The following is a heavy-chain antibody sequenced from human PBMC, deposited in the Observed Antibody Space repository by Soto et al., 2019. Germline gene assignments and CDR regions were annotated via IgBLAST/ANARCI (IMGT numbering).Heavy chain of an antibody. V-gene: IGHV3-21*01. Sequence: GSLRLSCAASGFTFSSYSMNWVRQAPGKGLEWVSSISSSSSYIYYADSVKGRFTISRDNAKNSLYLQMNSLRAEDTAVYYCAGGRFTVTTYYYYGMDVWGQGTTVTVSS. CDR3: AGGRFTVTTYYYYGMDV. D-gene: IGHD4-4*01. CDR2: ISSSSSYI. J-gene: IGHJ6*02. CDR1: GFTFSSYS.